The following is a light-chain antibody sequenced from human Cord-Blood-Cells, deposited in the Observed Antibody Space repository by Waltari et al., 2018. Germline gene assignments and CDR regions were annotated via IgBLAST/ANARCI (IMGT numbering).Light chain of an antibody. J-gene: IGLJ2*01. V-gene: IGLV2-14*01. CDR2: DVS. CDR1: SSAVGGYNY. Sequence: QSALTQTASVSVSPGQSLPLSCTGTSSAVGGYNYISWYQQHPGKAPKLMIYDVSNRPSGVSNRFSGSKSGNTASLTISGLQAEDEADYYCSSYTSSRRVFGGGTKLTVL. CDR3: SSYTSSRRV.